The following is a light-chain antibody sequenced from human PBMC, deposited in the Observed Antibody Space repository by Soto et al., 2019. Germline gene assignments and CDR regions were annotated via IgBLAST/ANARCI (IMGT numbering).Light chain of an antibody. Sequence: DIQLTQSPSFLSASVGDRVTITCRASQGISTLLAWYQQKSGEAPNLLIYAASTLQSGVPSRFGGSGSGTEFTLTISSLQPGDFATYYCQQYNSYSWTFGQGTKVDIK. V-gene: IGKV1-9*01. CDR2: AAS. J-gene: IGKJ1*01. CDR3: QQYNSYSWT. CDR1: QGISTL.